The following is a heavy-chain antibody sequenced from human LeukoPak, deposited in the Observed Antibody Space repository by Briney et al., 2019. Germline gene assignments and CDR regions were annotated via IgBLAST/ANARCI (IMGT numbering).Heavy chain of an antibody. V-gene: IGHV3-7*01. CDR1: GFTFSNYW. J-gene: IGHJ4*02. CDR3: AKGGRTWDY. Sequence: GGSLRLSCAASGFTFSNYWMNWVRQAPGKGLEWVSNIKQDGSDQYYVDSVKGRFTISRDNAKNSLYLQMNSLRAEDTAVYYCAKGGRTWDYWGQGTLVTVSS. D-gene: IGHD3-16*01. CDR2: IKQDGSDQ.